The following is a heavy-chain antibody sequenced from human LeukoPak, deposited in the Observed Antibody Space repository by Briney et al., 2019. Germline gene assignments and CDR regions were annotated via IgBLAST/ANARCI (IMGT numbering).Heavy chain of an antibody. CDR2: ISDSGSHT. V-gene: IGHV3-23*05. D-gene: IGHD2-2*01. Sequence: PGGSLRLSCAASGFTFSTCGMTWVRQAPGKGLEWVSSISDSGSHTYYTDSVKGRFTISRDNSKNTLYLQMNSLRAEDTAVYYCAKIPSDMPEFNYWGQGSLVTVSS. CDR1: GFTFSTCG. CDR3: AKIPSDMPEFNY. J-gene: IGHJ4*02.